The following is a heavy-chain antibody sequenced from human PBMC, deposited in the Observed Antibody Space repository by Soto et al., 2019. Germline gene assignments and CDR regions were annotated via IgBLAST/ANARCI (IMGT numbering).Heavy chain of an antibody. Sequence: GGSLRLSCAASGFTFSSYAMSWVRHAPGKGLEWVSAISGSGGSTYYADSVKGRFTISRDNSKNTLYLQMNSLRAEDTAVYYCAKTQLPNYYDSSGAFDYWGQGTLVTVSS. D-gene: IGHD3-22*01. V-gene: IGHV3-23*01. J-gene: IGHJ4*02. CDR1: GFTFSSYA. CDR2: ISGSGGST. CDR3: AKTQLPNYYDSSGAFDY.